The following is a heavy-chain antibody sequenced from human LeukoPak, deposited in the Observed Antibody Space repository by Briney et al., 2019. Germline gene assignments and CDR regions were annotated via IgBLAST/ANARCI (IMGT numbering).Heavy chain of an antibody. V-gene: IGHV3-53*04. CDR3: ATGDYGPLDI. J-gene: IGHJ3*02. D-gene: IGHD4-17*01. Sequence: GGSLRLSCVASGFTASSNYMSWVRQAPGKGLEWVSVTYSGGSTYYADSVKGRFTISRHKSKNTLYLQMNSLRPEDTAVYYCATGDYGPLDIWGQGTMVTVSS. CDR1: GFTASSNY. CDR2: TYSGGST.